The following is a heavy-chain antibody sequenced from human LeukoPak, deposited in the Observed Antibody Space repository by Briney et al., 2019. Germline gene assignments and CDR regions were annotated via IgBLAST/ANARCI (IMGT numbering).Heavy chain of an antibody. CDR1: GGTFSSYA. CDR3: ASGYYDSRGYYYLDY. V-gene: IGHV1-69*05. CDR2: IIPIFGTA. D-gene: IGHD3-22*01. Sequence: SVKVSCKASGGTFSSYAISWVRQAPGQGLEWMGRIIPIFGTANYAQKFQGRVTITTDESTSTAYMELSSLRSEDTAVYYCASGYYDSRGYYYLDYWGQGTLVTVSS. J-gene: IGHJ4*02.